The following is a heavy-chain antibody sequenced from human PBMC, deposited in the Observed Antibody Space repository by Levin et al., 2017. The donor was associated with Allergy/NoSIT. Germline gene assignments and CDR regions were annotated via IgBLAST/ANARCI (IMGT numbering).Heavy chain of an antibody. CDR1: GGSLSGYY. CDR2: MHWSGTT. V-gene: IGHV4-59*01. Sequence: SETLSLTCTVSGGSLSGYYWSWVRQPPGKGLEWIGFMHWSGTTNYNPSFESRVTISIDTSKNQFSLKLSSVTDADTAVYYCARGDYRFNDYWGQGTLVTVSS. J-gene: IGHJ4*02. CDR3: ARGDYRFNDY. D-gene: IGHD4-11*01.